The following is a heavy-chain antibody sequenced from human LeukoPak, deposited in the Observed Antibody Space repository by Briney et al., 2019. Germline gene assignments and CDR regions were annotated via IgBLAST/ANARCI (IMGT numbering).Heavy chain of an antibody. CDR2: ISCIGGST. J-gene: IGHJ4*02. CDR1: GFTFSSYA. Sequence: PGGSLRLSCAAAGFTFSSYAMSWVRQAPGKWLEWVSAISCIGGSTYYADSVKGRFTSSRDNSKNTLYLQMNSLRAEDTAVYYCAKDRRYSYGQKPNYWGQGTLVTVSS. D-gene: IGHD5-18*01. CDR3: AKDRRYSYGQKPNY. V-gene: IGHV3-23*01.